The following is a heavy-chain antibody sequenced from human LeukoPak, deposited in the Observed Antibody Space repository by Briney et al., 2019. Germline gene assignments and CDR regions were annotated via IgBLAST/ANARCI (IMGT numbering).Heavy chain of an antibody. V-gene: IGHV3-11*04. CDR1: GFTFSDYY. Sequence: GGSLRLSCAASGFTFSDYYMSWIRQAPGKGLEWVSYISSSGSTIYYADSVKGRFTISRDNAKNSLYLQMNSLRAEDTAVYYCARHGRLTIFGVVTAYYFDYWGQGTLVTVSS. D-gene: IGHD3-3*01. CDR3: ARHGRLTIFGVVTAYYFDY. J-gene: IGHJ4*02. CDR2: ISSSGSTI.